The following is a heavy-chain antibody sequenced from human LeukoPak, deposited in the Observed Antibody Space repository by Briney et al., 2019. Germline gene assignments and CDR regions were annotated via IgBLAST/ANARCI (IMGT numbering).Heavy chain of an antibody. CDR2: ISYDGSNK. V-gene: IGHV3-30-3*01. Sequence: PGGSLRLSCAASGFTFSSAWMSWVRQGPGKGLEWVAVISYDGSNKYYADSVKGRFTISRDNSKNTLYLQMNSLRAEDTAVYYCARDRVAHPNSSWYELTLGYYYYYGMDVWGQGTTVTVSS. D-gene: IGHD6-13*01. CDR1: GFTFSSAW. J-gene: IGHJ6*02. CDR3: ARDRVAHPNSSWYELTLGYYYYYGMDV.